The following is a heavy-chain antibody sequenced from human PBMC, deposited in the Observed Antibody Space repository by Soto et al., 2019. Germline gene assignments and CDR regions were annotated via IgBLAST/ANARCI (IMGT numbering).Heavy chain of an antibody. D-gene: IGHD2-21*02. CDR2: LYYSGIT. J-gene: IGHJ3*02. CDR3: GRHLSQIVGVTAIPIGFDI. V-gene: IGHV4-39*01. Sequence: SETLSLTCTVSGGSISSSDYYWGWIRQPPGKGLEWIGSLYYSGITYYNPSLKSRVTISVDTSKNHFSLKLRSVTTADAAVYYCGRHLSQIVGVTAIPIGFDIWGQGTMVTVSS. CDR1: GGSISSSDYY.